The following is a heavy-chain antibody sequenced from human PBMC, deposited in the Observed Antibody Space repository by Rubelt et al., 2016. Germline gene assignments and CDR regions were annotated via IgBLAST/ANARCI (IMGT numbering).Heavy chain of an antibody. Sequence: LRLSCAASEFTFSTYSMNWVRQAPGKGLEWVSSISSSSSYIYYADSVKGRFTISRDNAKNSVYLQMNSLRAEDTAVYYCAREAHYYDSSGYYYGLGFDYWGQGTLVTVSS. V-gene: IGHV3-21*01. J-gene: IGHJ4*02. D-gene: IGHD3-22*01. CDR1: EFTFSTYS. CDR3: AREAHYYDSSGYYYGLGFDY. CDR2: ISSSSSYI.